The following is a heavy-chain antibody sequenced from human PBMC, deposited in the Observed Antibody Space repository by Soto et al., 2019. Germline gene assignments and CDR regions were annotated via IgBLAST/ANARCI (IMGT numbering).Heavy chain of an antibody. V-gene: IGHV1-18*01. CDR3: ARDIFGHVDAFDL. Sequence: ASVKVSCKASGYIFSSFYINWVRQAPGQGLEWMGWTSGYSGNSKYAQKFQGRVTMTTDTSTNTGYMEMRSLTSDDTAVYYCARDIFGHVDAFDLWGQGTMVTV. CDR1: GYIFSSFY. J-gene: IGHJ3*01. D-gene: IGHD3-3*02. CDR2: TSGYSGNS.